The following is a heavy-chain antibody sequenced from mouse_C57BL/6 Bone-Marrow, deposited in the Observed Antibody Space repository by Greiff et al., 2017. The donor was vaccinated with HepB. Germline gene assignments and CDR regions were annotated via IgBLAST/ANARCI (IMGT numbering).Heavy chain of an antibody. CDR3: AKGGGLLGDLYIDV. CDR1: VFSLNSVG. V-gene: IGHV2-5*01. J-gene: IGHJ1*03. Sequence: VQLQQSVPCLFLSSHPLFITWTASVFSLNSVGVHGVFHSPGKGLEWLGVIWRGGSTDYNAAFMSRLSITKDTSKSQVFFKMNSLQADDTAIYYCAKGGGLLGDLYIDVWGTGTTVTVSS. D-gene: IGHD2-3*01. CDR2: IWRGGST.